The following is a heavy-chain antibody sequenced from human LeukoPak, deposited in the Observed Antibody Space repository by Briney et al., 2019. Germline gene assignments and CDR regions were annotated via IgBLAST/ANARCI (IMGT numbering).Heavy chain of an antibody. V-gene: IGHV3-48*02. J-gene: IGHJ4*02. Sequence: PGGSLRLSCAASGFTFSSYSMNWVRQAPGKGLEWVSYISRSSSIIYYVDSVKGRFTISRDNAKNSLYLQMTSLRDEDTAVYYCARTTQYYDILTGYFDYWGQGTLVTVSS. CDR3: ARTTQYYDILTGYFDY. CDR2: ISRSSSII. CDR1: GFTFSSYS. D-gene: IGHD3-9*01.